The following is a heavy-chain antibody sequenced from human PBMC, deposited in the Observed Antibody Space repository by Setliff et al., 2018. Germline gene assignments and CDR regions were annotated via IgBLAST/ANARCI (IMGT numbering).Heavy chain of an antibody. CDR3: AVTMVRGLGSFDY. CDR2: IYHSGST. J-gene: IGHJ4*02. Sequence: SETLSLTCAVSGYSISSDYYWGWIRQPPGKGLEWIGSIYHSGSTYYNPSLKSRVTISVDTSKNQFSLELSSVTAADTAVYYCAVTMVRGLGSFDYWGQGTLVTVSS. D-gene: IGHD3-10*01. CDR1: GYSISSDYY. V-gene: IGHV4-38-2*01.